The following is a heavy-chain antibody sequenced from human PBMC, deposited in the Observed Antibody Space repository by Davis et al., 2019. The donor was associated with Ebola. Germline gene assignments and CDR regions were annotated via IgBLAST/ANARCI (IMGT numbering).Heavy chain of an antibody. CDR2: ISAYNGNT. Sequence: AASVKVSCKASGYTFTSYGISWVRQAPGQGLEWMGWISAYNGNTNYAQKFQGRVTMTRNTSISTAYMELRSLRSDDTAVYYCARGITMVRGQDYFDYWGQGTLVTVSS. CDR1: GYTFTSYG. CDR3: ARGITMVRGQDYFDY. J-gene: IGHJ4*02. V-gene: IGHV1-18*04. D-gene: IGHD3-10*01.